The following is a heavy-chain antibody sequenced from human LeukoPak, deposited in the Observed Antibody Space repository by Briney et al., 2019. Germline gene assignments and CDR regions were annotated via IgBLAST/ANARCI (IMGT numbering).Heavy chain of an antibody. D-gene: IGHD4-17*01. CDR3: AADYTVTTTYYYYYYGMDV. V-gene: IGHV1-46*01. CDR2: INPSGGST. J-gene: IGHJ6*02. Sequence: ASVKVSCKASGYTFTSYYMHWVRQAPGQGLEWMGIINPSGGSTSYAQKFQGRVTMTRDTSTSTVYMELSSLRSEDTAVYYCAADYTVTTTYYYYYYGMDVWGQGTTVTVSS. CDR1: GYTFTSYY.